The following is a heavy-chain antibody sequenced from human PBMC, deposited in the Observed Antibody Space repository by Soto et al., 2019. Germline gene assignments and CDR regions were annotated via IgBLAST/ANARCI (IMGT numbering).Heavy chain of an antibody. CDR1: GFIFTNYA. V-gene: IGHV3-23*01. CDR3: VREGRGSFDF. J-gene: IGHJ3*01. CDR2: IGGRGNSA. Sequence: GGSLRLSCAASGFIFTNYAMNWFRQAPGKGLEWVSVIGGRGNSAYYADSVQGRFTISRDNSKNTLSLQMSSLTADDTAIYYCVREGRGSFDFWGRGTMVTVSS. D-gene: IGHD5-12*01.